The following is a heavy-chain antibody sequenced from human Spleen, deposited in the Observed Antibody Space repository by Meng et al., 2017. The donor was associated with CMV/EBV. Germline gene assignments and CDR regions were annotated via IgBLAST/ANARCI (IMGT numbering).Heavy chain of an antibody. J-gene: IGHJ6*02. CDR3: TRELRRLYYYYGMDV. CDR1: GFTFSSYA. Sequence: GGSLRLSCAASGFTFSSYAMSWVRQAPGKGLEWVGFIRSKAYGGTTEYAASVQGRFTISRDDSKSIAYLQMNSLKTEDTAVYYCTRELRRLYYYYGMDVWGQGTTVTVSS. V-gene: IGHV3-49*04. D-gene: IGHD1-1*01. CDR2: IRSKAYGGTT.